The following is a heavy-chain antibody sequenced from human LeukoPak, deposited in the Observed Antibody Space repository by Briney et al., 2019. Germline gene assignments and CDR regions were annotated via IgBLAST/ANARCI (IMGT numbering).Heavy chain of an antibody. Sequence: GGSLRLSCAASGFTFSNAWMSWVRQAPGKGLEWVGRIKSKTDGGTTDYAAPVKGRFTISRDDSKNTLYLQMNSLKTEDTAVYYCTTGVRYYDSSGYYSVFDYWGQGNLVTVSS. V-gene: IGHV3-15*01. CDR3: TTGVRYYDSSGYYSVFDY. CDR1: GFTFSNAW. CDR2: IKSKTDGGTT. J-gene: IGHJ4*02. D-gene: IGHD3-22*01.